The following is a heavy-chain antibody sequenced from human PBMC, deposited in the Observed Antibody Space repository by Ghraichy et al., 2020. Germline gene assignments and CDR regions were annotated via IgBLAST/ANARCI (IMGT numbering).Heavy chain of an antibody. J-gene: IGHJ6*02. V-gene: IGHV4-34*01. CDR1: GGSFSGYY. D-gene: IGHD3/OR15-3a*01. CDR2: INHSGST. CDR3: ARWTRRVYYYYYGMDV. Sequence: ESLNISCAVYGGSFSGYYWSWIRQPPGKGLEWIGEINHSGSTNYNPSLKSRVTISVDTSKNQFSLKLSSVTAADTAVYYCARWTRRVYYYYYGMDVWGQGTTVTVSS.